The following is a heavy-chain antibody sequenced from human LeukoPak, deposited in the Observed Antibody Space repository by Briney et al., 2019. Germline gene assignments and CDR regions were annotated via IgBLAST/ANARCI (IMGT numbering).Heavy chain of an antibody. Sequence: ASVKVSCKASGYTFTGYYMHWVRQAPGQGLEWMGWINPNSGGTNYAQKFQGRVTITADKSTSTAYMELSSLRSEDTAVYYCARMGSSSHFGLRWGQGTLVTVSS. CDR1: GYTFTGYY. D-gene: IGHD3/OR15-3a*01. V-gene: IGHV1-2*02. CDR3: ARMGSSSHFGLR. CDR2: INPNSGGT. J-gene: IGHJ4*02.